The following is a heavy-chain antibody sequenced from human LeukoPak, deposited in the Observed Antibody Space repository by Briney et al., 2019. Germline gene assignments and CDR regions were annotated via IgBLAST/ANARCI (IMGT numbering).Heavy chain of an antibody. D-gene: IGHD3-3*01. CDR2: IKSKTDGGTT. V-gene: IGHV3-15*01. Sequence: GGSLRLSCAASGFTFSNAWMSWVRQAPGKGLEWVGRIKSKTDGGTTDYGVPVKGRFTISRDDSKNTLDLQMNSLKTEDTAVYYCTTVKSILRFLEWLSYMDVWGRGTTVTVSS. J-gene: IGHJ6*03. CDR1: GFTFSNAW. CDR3: TTVKSILRFLEWLSYMDV.